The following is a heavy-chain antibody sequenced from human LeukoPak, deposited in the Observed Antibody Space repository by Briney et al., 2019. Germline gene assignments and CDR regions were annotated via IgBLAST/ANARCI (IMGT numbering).Heavy chain of an antibody. CDR1: GFTFSSYS. CDR2: ISSSSSYI. CDR3: ARDPQNDILTGEIDY. D-gene: IGHD3-9*01. J-gene: IGHJ4*02. Sequence: GGSLRLSCAASGFTFSSYSMNWVRQAPGKGLVWVSSISSSSSYIYYADSVKGRFTISRDNAKNSLYLQMNSLRAEDTAVYYCARDPQNDILTGEIDYWGQGTLVTVSS. V-gene: IGHV3-21*01.